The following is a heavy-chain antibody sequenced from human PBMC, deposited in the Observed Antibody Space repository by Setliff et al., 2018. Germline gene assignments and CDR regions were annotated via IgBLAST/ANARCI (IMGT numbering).Heavy chain of an antibody. J-gene: IGHJ6*02. CDR1: GYSISSGYY. CDR3: AREDYYYYGMDV. CDR2: IYHSGST. Sequence: SETLSLTCTVSGYSISSGYYWGWIRQPPGKGLEWIGSIYHSGSTYYNPSLKSRVTISVDTSKNQFSLKLSSVTAADTAVYYCAREDYYYYGMDVWGQGTTVT. V-gene: IGHV4-38-2*02.